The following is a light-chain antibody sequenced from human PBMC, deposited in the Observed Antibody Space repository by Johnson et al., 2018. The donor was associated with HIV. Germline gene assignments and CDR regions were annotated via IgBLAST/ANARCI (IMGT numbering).Light chain of an antibody. CDR1: ISNIESYF. V-gene: IGLV1-51*02. Sequence: FVLTQPPSVSAAPGQRVNISCSGNISNIESYFVSWYQQLPGAAPTLLIYEDNKRPSGIPDRFSGSKSGTSATLGITGLQTGDEADYYCGTWDSSLSAGRVFGTGTKVTVL. CDR3: GTWDSSLSAGRV. J-gene: IGLJ1*01. CDR2: EDN.